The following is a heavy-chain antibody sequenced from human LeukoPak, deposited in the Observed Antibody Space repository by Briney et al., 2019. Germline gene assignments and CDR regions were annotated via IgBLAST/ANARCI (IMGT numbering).Heavy chain of an antibody. D-gene: IGHD3-3*01. CDR1: GYTFTSYD. CDR2: MNPNSGNT. J-gene: IGHJ5*02. CDR3: ARAYSSYYDFWSGANWFDP. V-gene: IGHV1-8*03. Sequence: ASVKVSCKASGYTFTSYDINWVRQATGQGLEWMGWMNPNSGNTGYALKFQGRVTITRNTSISTAYMELSSLRSEDTAVYYCARAYSSYYDFWSGANWFDPWGQGTLVTVSS.